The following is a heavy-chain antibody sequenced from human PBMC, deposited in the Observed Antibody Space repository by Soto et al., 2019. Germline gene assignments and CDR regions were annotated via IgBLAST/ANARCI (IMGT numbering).Heavy chain of an antibody. V-gene: IGHV4-39*01. CDR2: IYYSGST. CDR3: ARHVQGYCSSTSCFYGLDV. CDR1: GGSISSSSYY. Sequence: PSETLSLTCTVSGGSISSSSYYWGWIRQPPGKGLEWIGSIYYSGSTYYNPSLKSRVTISVDTSKNQFSLKLSSVTAADTAVYYCARHVQGYCSSTSCFYGLDVWGQGTTVTVSS. D-gene: IGHD2-2*01. J-gene: IGHJ6*02.